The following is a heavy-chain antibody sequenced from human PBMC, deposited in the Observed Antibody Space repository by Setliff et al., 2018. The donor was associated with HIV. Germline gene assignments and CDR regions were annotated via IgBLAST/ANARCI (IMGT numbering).Heavy chain of an antibody. V-gene: IGHV4-4*07. J-gene: IGHJ4*02. CDR3: ARGDPFTDFDS. D-gene: IGHD3-16*01. Sequence: PSETLSLTCTVSGGSINTYYWSWIRQPAGKGLEWIGRIYTNGNTNYNPSLKSRVTVSADTSKNQFSLKLTSVTAADTAVYYCARGDPFTDFDSWGQGTLVTVSS. CDR2: IYTNGNT. CDR1: GGSINTYY.